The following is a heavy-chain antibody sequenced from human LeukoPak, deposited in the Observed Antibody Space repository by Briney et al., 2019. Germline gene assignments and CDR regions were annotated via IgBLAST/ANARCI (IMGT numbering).Heavy chain of an antibody. D-gene: IGHD3-22*01. V-gene: IGHV1-2*06. CDR2: INPNSGGT. J-gene: IGHJ6*02. CDR3: ATVNYDSSGYYSYYYGMDV. Sequence: ASVKVSCKASGYTFTGYYMHWVRQAPGQGLEWMGRINPNSGGTNYAQEFQGRVTMTRDTSISTAYMELSRLRSDDTAVYYCATVNYDSSGYYSYYYGMDVWGQGTTVTVSS. CDR1: GYTFTGYY.